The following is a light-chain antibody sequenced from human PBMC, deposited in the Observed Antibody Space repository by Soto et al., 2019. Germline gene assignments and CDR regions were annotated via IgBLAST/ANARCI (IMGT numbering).Light chain of an antibody. V-gene: IGLV1-40*01. CDR1: NSNIGAGYD. CDR2: GNS. J-gene: IGLJ1*01. Sequence: QSVLTQPPSVSGAPGQRVTISCTGTNSNIGAGYDVHWYQVIPGTAPKLLIHGNSNRPSGVPDRFSGSKSGASVSLAITGLQAEDEADYYCQSYDSSLSTTVFGTGTKVTVL. CDR3: QSYDSSLSTTV.